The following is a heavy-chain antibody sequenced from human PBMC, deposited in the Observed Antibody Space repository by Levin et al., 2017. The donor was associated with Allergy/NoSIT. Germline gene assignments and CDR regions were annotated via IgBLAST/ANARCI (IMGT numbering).Heavy chain of an antibody. J-gene: IGHJ5*02. V-gene: IGHV1-8*01. Sequence: GESLKISCKASGFTFTNYDINWVRQANGQGFEWMGWVNPKSGNTGYAQKFQGRVTMTRDTSISTVYMELSSLRSEDTAVYFCARGPQYCTGDKCYSGGFDPWGQGTLVTVSS. CDR2: VNPKSGNT. CDR3: ARGPQYCTGDKCYSGGFDP. D-gene: IGHD2-15*01. CDR1: GFTFTNYD.